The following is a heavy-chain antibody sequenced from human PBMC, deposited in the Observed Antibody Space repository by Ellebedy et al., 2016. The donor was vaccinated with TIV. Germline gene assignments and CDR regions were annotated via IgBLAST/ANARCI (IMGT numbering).Heavy chain of an antibody. CDR2: ISTSAGST. Sequence: PGGSLRLSCAASGFTFSTYAMSWVRQAPGKGLEWVSGISTSAGSTYYADSVKGRFSISRDNSKNTLYLQMNSLRAEDTAVYFCARGRRLGSSWYRTLDHWGQGTLVTVSS. V-gene: IGHV3-23*01. CDR3: ARGRRLGSSWYRTLDH. CDR1: GFTFSTYA. D-gene: IGHD6-13*01. J-gene: IGHJ4*02.